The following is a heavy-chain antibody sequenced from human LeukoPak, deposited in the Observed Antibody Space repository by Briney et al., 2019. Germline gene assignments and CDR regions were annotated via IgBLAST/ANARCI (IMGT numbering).Heavy chain of an antibody. V-gene: IGHV4-59*01. D-gene: IGHD3-10*01. CDR3: ARGEHYYGTPPFDP. Sequence: PSETLSLTCTVSGGSISSYYWSWIRQPPGKGLEWIGYIYYSGSTNYNPSLKSRVTISVDTSKIQFSLKLSSVTAADTAVYYCARGEHYYGTPPFDPWGQGTLVTVSS. J-gene: IGHJ5*02. CDR2: IYYSGST. CDR1: GGSISSYY.